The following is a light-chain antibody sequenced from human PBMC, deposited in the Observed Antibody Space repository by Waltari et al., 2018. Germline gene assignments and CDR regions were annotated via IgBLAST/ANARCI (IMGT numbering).Light chain of an antibody. Sequence: QSVLTQPPSASGTPGQRVTISCPGTSSNIGSNTVNCYQQLPGPAPKLLIYSNIQRPSGVPDRFSGSKSGTSASLAISGLQSEDEADYYCAAWDDSLKKVFGGGTKLTVL. CDR3: AAWDDSLKKV. CDR2: SNI. CDR1: SSNIGSNT. V-gene: IGLV1-44*01. J-gene: IGLJ3*02.